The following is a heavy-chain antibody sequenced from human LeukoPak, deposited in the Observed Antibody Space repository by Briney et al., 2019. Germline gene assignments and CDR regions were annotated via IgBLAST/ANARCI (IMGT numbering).Heavy chain of an antibody. J-gene: IGHJ4*02. CDR3: AKDDRPIWDYYGSGSFMEY. CDR2: ISYDGSNK. CDR1: GFTFSSYG. Sequence: ARSLRLSCAASGFTFSSYGMHWVRQAPGKGLEWVAVISYDGSNKYYADSVKGRFTISRDNSKNTLYLQMNSLRAEDTAVYYCAKDDRPIWDYYGSGSFMEYWGQGTLVTVSS. V-gene: IGHV3-30*18. D-gene: IGHD3-10*01.